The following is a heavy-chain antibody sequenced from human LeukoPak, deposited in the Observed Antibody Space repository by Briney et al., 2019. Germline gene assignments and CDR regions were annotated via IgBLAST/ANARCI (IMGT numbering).Heavy chain of an antibody. D-gene: IGHD6-13*01. J-gene: IGHJ5*02. Sequence: GASVKVSCKASGYTFTGYYMHWVRQAPGQGLEWMGWINPNSGGTNYAQKFQGWVTMTRDTSISTAYMELSSLRSGDTAVYYCAADLLGAAAHSWGQGTLVTVSS. CDR1: GYTFTGYY. V-gene: IGHV1-2*04. CDR2: INPNSGGT. CDR3: AADLLGAAAHS.